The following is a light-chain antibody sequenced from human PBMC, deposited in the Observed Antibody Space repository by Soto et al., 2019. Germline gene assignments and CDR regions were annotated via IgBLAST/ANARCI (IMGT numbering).Light chain of an antibody. CDR3: AAWDDSLNGYV. CDR1: SSNIGSNT. Sequence: QSVLTQPPSASGTPGQRVTISCSGSSSNIGSNTVNWYQQLPGTPPKLLIYSNNQRPSGVPDRFSGSKSGTSASLAISGLQSEDEADYYCAAWDDSLNGYVFGNGTKLTVL. V-gene: IGLV1-44*01. CDR2: SNN. J-gene: IGLJ1*01.